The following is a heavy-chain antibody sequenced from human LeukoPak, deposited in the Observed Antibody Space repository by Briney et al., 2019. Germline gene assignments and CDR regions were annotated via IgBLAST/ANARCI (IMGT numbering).Heavy chain of an antibody. V-gene: IGHV3-23*01. J-gene: IGHJ4*02. Sequence: PGGSLRLSCAASGFTFSSYAMSWVRQAPGKGLEWVSAISGSGGSTYYADSVEGRFTISRDNSKNTLYLQMNSLRAEDTAVYYCAKSPFRGGSSWTEFDYWGQGTLVTVSS. CDR3: AKSPFRGGSSWTEFDY. CDR1: GFTFSSYA. CDR2: ISGSGGST. D-gene: IGHD6-13*01.